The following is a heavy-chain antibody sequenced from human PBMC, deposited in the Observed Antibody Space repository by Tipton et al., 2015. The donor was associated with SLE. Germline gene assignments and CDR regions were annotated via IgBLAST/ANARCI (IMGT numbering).Heavy chain of an antibody. CDR3: TTSVGAKYYFDY. CDR2: IKSKTDGGTT. D-gene: IGHD1-26*01. V-gene: IGHV3-15*01. J-gene: IGHJ4*02. CDR1: GFTFSNAW. Sequence: SLRLSCAASGFTFSNAWMSWVCQAPGKGLEWVGRIKSKTDGGTTDYAAPVKGRFTISRDDSKNTLYLQMNSLKTEDTAVYYCTTSVGAKYYFDYWGQGTLVTVSS.